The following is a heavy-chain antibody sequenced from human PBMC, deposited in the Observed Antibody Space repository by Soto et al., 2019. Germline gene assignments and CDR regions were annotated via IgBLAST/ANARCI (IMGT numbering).Heavy chain of an antibody. CDR1: RGTFSTYG. J-gene: IGHJ4*02. V-gene: IGHV1-69*12. Sequence: QVQLEQSGAAVKKPGSSVKVSCKASRGTFSTYGISWVRQAPGQGLEWMGGFIPLFGTSNYAQEFQGRVTLTADESTNTAYMELNSLRSEDTAVYYCASRAATDFYDSSGYFSYWGQGTLVTVSS. D-gene: IGHD3-22*01. CDR3: ASRAATDFYDSSGYFSY. CDR2: FIPLFGTS.